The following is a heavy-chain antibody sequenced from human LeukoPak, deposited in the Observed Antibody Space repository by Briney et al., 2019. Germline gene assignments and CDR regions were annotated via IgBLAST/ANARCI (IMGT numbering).Heavy chain of an antibody. V-gene: IGHV4-39*07. CDR2: INHSGST. Sequence: SETLSLTCTVSGGSISSSSYYWGWIRQPPGKGLEWIGEINHSGSTNYNPSLKSRVTISVDTSKNQFSLKLSSVTAADTAVYYCARFLPGPKVDTAMGGVWFDPWGQGTLVTVSS. CDR3: ARFLPGPKVDTAMGGVWFDP. CDR1: GGSISSSSYY. D-gene: IGHD5-18*01. J-gene: IGHJ5*02.